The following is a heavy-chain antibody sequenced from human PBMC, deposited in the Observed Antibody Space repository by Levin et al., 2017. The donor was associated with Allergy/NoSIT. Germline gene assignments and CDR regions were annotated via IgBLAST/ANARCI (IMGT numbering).Heavy chain of an antibody. D-gene: IGHD4-17*01. Sequence: SETLSLTCAVSGGSFSGYYWSWIRQPPGKGLEWIGEINPSGSPNYNLKSRVTMSLDTSTNQFSLKLTSVTAADTAVYYCAHQNGDYVFDYWGQGTLVTVSS. CDR1: GGSFSGYY. CDR2: INPSGSP. CDR3: AHQNGDYVFDY. V-gene: IGHV4-34*01. J-gene: IGHJ4*02.